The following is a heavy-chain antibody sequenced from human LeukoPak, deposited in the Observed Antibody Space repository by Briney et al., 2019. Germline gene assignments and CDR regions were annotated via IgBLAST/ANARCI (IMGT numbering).Heavy chain of an antibody. J-gene: IGHJ4*02. D-gene: IGHD5-24*01. CDR2: ISGYNGNT. CDR3: ARDGFRRDGYNSGLDY. CDR1: GYTFTSYA. V-gene: IGHV1-18*01. Sequence: ASVKVSCKASGYTFTSYAMNWVRQAPGQGLEWMGWISGYNGNTIYAQRFQGRVTMTTDTPTSTAYMEMRSLRSDDTAVYYCARDGFRRDGYNSGLDYWGQGTLVTVSS.